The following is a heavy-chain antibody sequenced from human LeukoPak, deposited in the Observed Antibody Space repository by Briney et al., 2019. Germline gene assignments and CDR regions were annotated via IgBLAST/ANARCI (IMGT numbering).Heavy chain of an antibody. J-gene: IGHJ4*02. Sequence: GGSLRLSCAASGFTFSSYSMNWVRQAPGKGLEWVSSISSSSSYIYYADSVKGRFTISGDNAKNSLYLQMNSLRAEDTAVYYCARDGLYSSSWDLDYWGQGTLVTVSS. CDR3: ARDGLYSSSWDLDY. CDR2: ISSSSSYI. CDR1: GFTFSSYS. D-gene: IGHD6-6*01. V-gene: IGHV3-21*01.